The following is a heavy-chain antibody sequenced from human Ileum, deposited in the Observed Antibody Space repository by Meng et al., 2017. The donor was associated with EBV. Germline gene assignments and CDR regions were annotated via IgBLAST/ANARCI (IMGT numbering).Heavy chain of an antibody. Sequence: QVQLTESGPGLVKPSGTLSLTCAVSGGSISRSDWWSWVRQPPGKGLEWIGETSHSGSTNYSPSLKSRVTISLDKSKNQLSLKLNSVTAADTAVYYCASSDYYRSDYWGQGTLVTVSS. CDR1: GGSISRSDW. J-gene: IGHJ4*02. D-gene: IGHD3-22*01. CDR2: TSHSGST. V-gene: IGHV4-4*02. CDR3: ASSDYYRSDY.